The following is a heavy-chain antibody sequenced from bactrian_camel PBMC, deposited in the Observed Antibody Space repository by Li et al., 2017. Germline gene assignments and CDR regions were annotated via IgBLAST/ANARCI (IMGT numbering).Heavy chain of an antibody. Sequence: HVQLVESGGGSVQAGGSLRLSCAAGRYTYKRNCMGWFRQAAGQQRMWVSRIRSDGSTNYADSVKGRFTISRDNVKNTLYLEIVSLKPEDTAVYYCARGRTYLPDWGQGTQVTVS. CDR3: ARGRTYLPD. CDR2: IRSDGST. D-gene: IGHD2*01. V-gene: IGHV3S53*01. J-gene: IGHJ4*01. CDR1: RYTYKRNC.